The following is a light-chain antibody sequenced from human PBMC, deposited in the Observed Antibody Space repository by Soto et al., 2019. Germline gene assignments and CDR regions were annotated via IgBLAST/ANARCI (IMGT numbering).Light chain of an antibody. CDR2: GAS. CDR3: QQYNSWPYT. CDR1: QSVSDK. V-gene: IGKV3-15*01. Sequence: EIVMTQSPATLSVSPGERATLSCRASQSVSDKSAWYQQKPVQAPRLLIFGASTRATGIPARFSGSGSGTEFTLTISSLQSEDFAVYYCQQYNSWPYTFGQGTKLEIK. J-gene: IGKJ2*01.